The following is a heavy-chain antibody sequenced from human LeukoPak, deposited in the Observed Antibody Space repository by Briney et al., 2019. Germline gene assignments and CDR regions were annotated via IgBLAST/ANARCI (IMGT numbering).Heavy chain of an antibody. CDR2: IYSGGSA. V-gene: IGHV3-53*01. Sequence: GGSLRLSCAASGFTVSNSYIYWVRQAPGKGLEYVSVIYSGGSAYYADSVKGRFTISRDNSKNTLYLQMNSLRAGDTAIYYCAKRIQYSSSSAYFDYWGQGTLVTVSS. D-gene: IGHD6-6*01. CDR3: AKRIQYSSSSAYFDY. J-gene: IGHJ4*02. CDR1: GFTVSNSY.